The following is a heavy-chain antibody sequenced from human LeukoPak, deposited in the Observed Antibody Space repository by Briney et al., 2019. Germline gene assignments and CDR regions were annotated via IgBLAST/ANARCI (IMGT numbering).Heavy chain of an antibody. CDR2: IYYSGST. V-gene: IGHV4-59*08. CDR3: ARLYSSSFPLY. CDR1: GGSISSYY. J-gene: IGHJ4*02. D-gene: IGHD6-6*01. Sequence: SETLSLTCTVSGGSISSYYWSWLRQPPGKGLEWIGYIYYSGSTNYNPSLKSRVTISVDTSKNQFSLKLSSVTAADTAAYYCARLYSSSFPLYWGQGTLVTVSS.